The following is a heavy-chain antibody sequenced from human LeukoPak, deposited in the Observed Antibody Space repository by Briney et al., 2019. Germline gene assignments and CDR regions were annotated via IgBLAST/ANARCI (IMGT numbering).Heavy chain of an antibody. CDR1: GAPITGYY. CDR3: ARGEWSGLKDGFNI. Sequence: SETLSLTCSVSGAPITGYYWSWIRQTPGKGLEWIGYITSTGSTSYNPSLKSGATISVDTSKNQFSLMLTSVTAADTAVYYCARGEWSGLKDGFNIWGPGTMVTVSS. V-gene: IGHV4-59*01. CDR2: ITSTGST. D-gene: IGHD3-3*01. J-gene: IGHJ3*02.